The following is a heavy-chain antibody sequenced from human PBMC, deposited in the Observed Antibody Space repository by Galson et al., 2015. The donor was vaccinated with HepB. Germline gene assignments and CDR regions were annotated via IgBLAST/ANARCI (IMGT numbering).Heavy chain of an antibody. V-gene: IGHV1-8*01. CDR2: MNPNSGNT. CDR3: ARVSDFWSGYYTWNWHYYMDV. D-gene: IGHD3-3*01. J-gene: IGHJ6*03. CDR1: GYTFTSYD. Sequence: SVKVSCKASGYTFTSYDINWVRQATGQGLEWMGWMNPNSGNTGYAQKFQGRVTMTRNTSISTAYMELSSLRSEDTAVYYCARVSDFWSGYYTWNWHYYMDVWGKGTTVTVSS.